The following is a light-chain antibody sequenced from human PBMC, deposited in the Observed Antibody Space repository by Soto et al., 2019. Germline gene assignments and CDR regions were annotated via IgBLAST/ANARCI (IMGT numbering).Light chain of an antibody. V-gene: IGLV1-40*01. J-gene: IGLJ1*01. CDR2: SNS. CDR3: QSSDSSLSGLYV. CDR1: RSNIWSDDD. Sequence: QSVLTQPPALSWAPGQRVTISCTGSRSNIWSDDDVHWYQQLQAASPKRRIYSNSNRPTGVPDRVSGSKSGTSAYLAITGMQVEDEADYYCQSSDSSLSGLYVFGTGTKVTVL.